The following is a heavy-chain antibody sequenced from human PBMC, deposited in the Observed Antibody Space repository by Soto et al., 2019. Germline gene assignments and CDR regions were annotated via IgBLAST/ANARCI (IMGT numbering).Heavy chain of an antibody. V-gene: IGHV1-18*01. Sequence: ASVQVSCKASGYTFTSYGISWVRQAPGQGLEWMGWISASNGNTNYAQKLQGRVTMTTDTSTSSAYMELRSVRSDDTAVYDGASRSGNCSGGSCLDYWGQGTLVTVSS. CDR1: GYTFTSYG. D-gene: IGHD2-15*01. J-gene: IGHJ4*02. CDR3: ASRSGNCSGGSCLDY. CDR2: ISASNGNT.